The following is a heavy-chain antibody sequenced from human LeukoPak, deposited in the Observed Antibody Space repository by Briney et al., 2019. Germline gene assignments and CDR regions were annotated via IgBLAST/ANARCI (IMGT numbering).Heavy chain of an antibody. J-gene: IGHJ4*02. V-gene: IGHV4-39*01. CDR3: ARGGFCTSTSCSTRILDY. CDR2: IYYSGST. CDR1: GGSISSSSYY. Sequence: SETLSLTCTVSGGSISSSSYYWGWIRQPPGKGLEWIGSIYYSGSTYYNPSLKSRVTISVDTSKNQFSLKLSSVTAADTAVYYCARGGFCTSTSCSTRILDYWGQGTLVTVSS. D-gene: IGHD2-2*02.